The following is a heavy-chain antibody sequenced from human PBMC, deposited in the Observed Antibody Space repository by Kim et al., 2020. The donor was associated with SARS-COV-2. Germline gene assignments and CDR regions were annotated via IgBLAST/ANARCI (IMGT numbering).Heavy chain of an antibody. J-gene: IGHJ4*02. CDR2: IYYSGST. V-gene: IGHV4-59*01. D-gene: IGHD3-22*01. CDR3: ARVGRDRSGYFRLF. Sequence: SETLSLTCTVSGGSISSYYWSWIWQPPGKGLEWIGYIYYSGSTNYNPSLKSRVTISVDTSKNQFSLKLSSVTAADTAVYYCARVGRDRSGYFRLFWGQGTLVTVSS. CDR1: GGSISSYY.